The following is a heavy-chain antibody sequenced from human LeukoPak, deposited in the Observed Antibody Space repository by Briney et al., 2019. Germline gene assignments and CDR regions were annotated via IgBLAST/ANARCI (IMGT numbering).Heavy chain of an antibody. J-gene: IGHJ6*03. Sequence: GGSLRLSCAASGFTFDDYGMSWVRQAPGKGLEWVSGINWNGGSTGYADSVKGRFTISRDNAKDSLYLQMNSLRAEDTALYYCARTSYSSSWQNYYYYYMDVWGKGTTFTVSS. D-gene: IGHD6-13*01. CDR2: INWNGGST. V-gene: IGHV3-20*04. CDR3: ARTSYSSSWQNYYYYYMDV. CDR1: GFTFDDYG.